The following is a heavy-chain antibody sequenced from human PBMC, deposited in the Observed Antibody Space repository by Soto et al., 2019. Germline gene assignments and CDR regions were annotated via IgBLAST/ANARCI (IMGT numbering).Heavy chain of an antibody. CDR1: GYTFSSYW. D-gene: IGHD6-13*01. CDR3: ARHGDTSSWLHWFDP. J-gene: IGHJ5*02. Sequence: GESLKISCKGSGYTFSSYWIGWVRQMPGKGLEWMGIIHPGDSAVRYSPSFQGQVTISVDKSISTAYLQWSSLKASDTAMYYCARHGDTSSWLHWFDPWGRGTLVTVSS. CDR2: IHPGDSAV. V-gene: IGHV5-51*01.